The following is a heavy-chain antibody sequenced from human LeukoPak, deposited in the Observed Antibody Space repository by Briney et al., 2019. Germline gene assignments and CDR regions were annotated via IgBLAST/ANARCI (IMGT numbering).Heavy chain of an antibody. D-gene: IGHD6-19*01. CDR3: ARGVGLAVASS. V-gene: IGHV3-66*01. J-gene: IGHJ5*02. CDR1: GFIISSNY. Sequence: GGSLRLSCAASGFIISSNYMSWVRQAPGKGLEWVSIIYSGGNTYYTDSVKGRFTISRDNSQNTLYLQMNSLRAEDTAVYYCARGVGLAVASSWGQGTLVTVSS. CDR2: IYSGGNT.